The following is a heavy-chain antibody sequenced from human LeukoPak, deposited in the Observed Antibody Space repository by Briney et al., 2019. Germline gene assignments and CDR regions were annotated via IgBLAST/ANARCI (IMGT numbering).Heavy chain of an antibody. CDR1: GDSFSSNSAA. V-gene: IGHV6-1*01. CDR3: ARGKDLLRFLEWLSNCFDP. Sequence: SQTLSLTCAISGDSFSSNSAAWDWLRQSPSRGLEWLGRTYYRSKWYNDYAVSVKSRITINPDTSRNQFSLQLNSVTPEDTAVYYCARGKDLLRFLEWLSNCFDPWGQGTLVTVSS. D-gene: IGHD3-3*01. J-gene: IGHJ5*02. CDR2: TYYRSKWYN.